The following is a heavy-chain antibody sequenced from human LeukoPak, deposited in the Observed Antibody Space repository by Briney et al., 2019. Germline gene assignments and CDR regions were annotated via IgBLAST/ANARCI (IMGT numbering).Heavy chain of an antibody. V-gene: IGHV4-4*09. CDR3: ARRNHYFYYMDV. CDR1: GGSIITYY. J-gene: IGHJ6*03. Sequence: SETLSLTCIVSGGSIITYYWSWIRQSPVKGLEWIGYIFPSGSAFYNPSLESRVTISLDTSENHFSLTLTSVTAADTAVYYCARRNHYFYYMDVWGKGTTVTVSS. CDR2: IFPSGSA.